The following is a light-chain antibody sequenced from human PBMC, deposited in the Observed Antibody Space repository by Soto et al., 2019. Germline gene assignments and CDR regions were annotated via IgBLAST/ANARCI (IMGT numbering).Light chain of an antibody. Sequence: EIVMTQSPATLSVSPGERATLSCRASQSVSSNLAWYQQKPGQAPRLLIYGASTRATGIPARFSGSVSGTEFTLPISSLQSEDFAVYYCQHYNNWPPWTFGQGTKVEIK. CDR3: QHYNNWPPWT. J-gene: IGKJ1*01. CDR1: QSVSSN. CDR2: GAS. V-gene: IGKV3-15*01.